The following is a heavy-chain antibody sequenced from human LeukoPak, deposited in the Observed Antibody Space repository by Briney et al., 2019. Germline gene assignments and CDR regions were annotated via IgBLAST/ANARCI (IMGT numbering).Heavy chain of an antibody. V-gene: IGHV1-24*01. CDR1: GYTLTELS. J-gene: IGHJ4*02. CDR2: FYPENGET. D-gene: IGHD3-22*01. CDR3: ATIDGHYDSSGY. Sequence: ASVKVSCKVSGYTLTELSMHWVRQAPGKGLEWMGGFYPENGETIYAQKFQGRVTVTEDTSTDTAYMELSSLRSEDTAVYYCATIDGHYDSSGYWGQGTLVTVSS.